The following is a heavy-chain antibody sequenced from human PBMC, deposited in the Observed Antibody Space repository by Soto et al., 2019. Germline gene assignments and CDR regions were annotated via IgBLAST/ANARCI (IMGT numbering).Heavy chain of an antibody. CDR3: ARKPIYHFFTGYYTVDY. CDR1: GGSFSDYY. J-gene: IGHJ4*02. CDR2: IYHSGTT. D-gene: IGHD3-9*01. Sequence: QVQLRQWGAGLLKPSETLSLTCAVFGGSFSDYYWTWIRQSPGKGLEWIGEIYHSGTTSYNPSLKSRLTISIDTSNNQFSRKLSSVTAADTAVYYCARKPIYHFFTGYYTVDYWGQGTLVTVSS. V-gene: IGHV4-34*01.